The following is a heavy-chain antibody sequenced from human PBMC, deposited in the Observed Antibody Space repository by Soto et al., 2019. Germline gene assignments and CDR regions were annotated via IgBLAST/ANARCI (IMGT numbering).Heavy chain of an antibody. D-gene: IGHD2-2*01. Sequence: QVQLVQSGAEVKKPGASVKVSCKASGYTFTSYGISWVRQAPGQGLEWMGWISAYNGNTNYAQKLQGRVTMTTDTSXXTXYXXLRSLRSDDTAVYYCARAIWCISTSCNYYYYGMDVWGQGTTVTVSS. J-gene: IGHJ6*02. CDR3: ARAIWCISTSCNYYYYGMDV. CDR2: ISAYNGNT. V-gene: IGHV1-18*01. CDR1: GYTFTSYG.